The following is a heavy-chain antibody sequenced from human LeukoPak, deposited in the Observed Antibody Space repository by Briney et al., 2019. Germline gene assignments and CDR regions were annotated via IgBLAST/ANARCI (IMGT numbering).Heavy chain of an antibody. J-gene: IGHJ4*02. CDR3: ARDAFGVDKSPF. CDR2: INSDGSST. Sequence: GGSLRLSCVASGFTFSSYRMHWVRQAPGKGLVWVSRINSDGSSTSYADSVKGRFTISRDNAKNTVYLQMNSLRAEDTAVYYCARDAFGVDKSPFWGQGTLVTVSS. V-gene: IGHV3-74*01. D-gene: IGHD3-3*01. CDR1: GFTFSSYR.